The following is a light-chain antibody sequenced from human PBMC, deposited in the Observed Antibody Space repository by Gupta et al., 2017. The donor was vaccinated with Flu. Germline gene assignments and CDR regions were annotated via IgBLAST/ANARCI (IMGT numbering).Light chain of an antibody. CDR2: YTS. CDR3: HQYSSFPWT. Sequence: EVILTQSPDFQSVTPKEKVTITCRASQSGGASLDWYQQKPQQSPKLLIKYTSQACTGVPSRFSGSGSGTNFTLTINGLEGEDAATYYCHQYSSFPWTFGQGTXVEI. V-gene: IGKV6-21*01. CDR1: QSGGAS. J-gene: IGKJ1*01.